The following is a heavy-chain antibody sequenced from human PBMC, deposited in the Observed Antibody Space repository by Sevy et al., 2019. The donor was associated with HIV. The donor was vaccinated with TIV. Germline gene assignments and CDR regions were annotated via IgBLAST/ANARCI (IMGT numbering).Heavy chain of an antibody. CDR1: DYSISSGYW. CDR2: IYYRGDT. CDR3: ASHDWGRQDY. D-gene: IGHD7-27*01. Sequence: SETLSLTCIVSDYSISSGYWWDWFRRPPGRGLEWIGAIYYRGDTQYTPSLKSRVTISADTSNNQFSLRLTSMTAADTAIYYCASHDWGRQDYWGQGTLVTVSS. J-gene: IGHJ4*02. V-gene: IGHV4-38-2*02.